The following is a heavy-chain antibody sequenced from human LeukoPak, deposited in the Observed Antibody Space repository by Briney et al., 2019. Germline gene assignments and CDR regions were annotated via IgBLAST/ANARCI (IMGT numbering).Heavy chain of an antibody. CDR3: ARDAMLRGVRRYNYGMDV. D-gene: IGHD3-10*01. V-gene: IGHV3-30-3*01. Sequence: HPGGSLRLSCVDSGFTFSSYAMHWVRQAPGKGLEWVAVISYDGSNKNYADSVKGRLTISRDSSKNTLYLQMNGLRVDDTAVYYCARDAMLRGVRRYNYGMDVWGQGTTVTVSS. J-gene: IGHJ6*02. CDR2: ISYDGSNK. CDR1: GFTFSSYA.